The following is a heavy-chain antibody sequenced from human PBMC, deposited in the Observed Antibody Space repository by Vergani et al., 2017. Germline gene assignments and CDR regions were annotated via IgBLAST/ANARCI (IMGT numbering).Heavy chain of an antibody. Sequence: QVQLVQSGAEVKKPGSSVKVSCKASGGTFSSYAISWVRQAPGQGLEWMGGIISIFGTANYAQKFPGRVTITADESTSTAYMELSSLRSEDTAVYYCARDPPKYCSSTSCSPGAFDIWGQGTMVTVSS. CDR1: GGTFSSYA. CDR2: IISIFGTA. CDR3: ARDPPKYCSSTSCSPGAFDI. V-gene: IGHV1-69*01. D-gene: IGHD2-2*01. J-gene: IGHJ3*02.